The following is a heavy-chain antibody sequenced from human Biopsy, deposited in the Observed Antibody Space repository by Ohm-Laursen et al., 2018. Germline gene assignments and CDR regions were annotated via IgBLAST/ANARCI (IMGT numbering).Heavy chain of an antibody. J-gene: IGHJ3*01. V-gene: IGHV1-69*13. CDR2: RIPYFNTI. D-gene: IGHD2/OR15-2a*01. Sequence: EASVKASCKASGVTFDTYAFGWVRQAPGQGLEWMGGRIPYFNTIYYARNFQDRAVITADRSARTTDMQLSGLRPDDTAVYYCVGGQRGPPIGVTVPGDAFDLWGPGTMVTVSP. CDR3: VGGQRGPPIGVTVPGDAFDL. CDR1: GVTFDTYA.